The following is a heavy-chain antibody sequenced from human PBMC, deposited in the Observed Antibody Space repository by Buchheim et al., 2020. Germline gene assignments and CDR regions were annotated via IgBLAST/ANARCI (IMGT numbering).Heavy chain of an antibody. D-gene: IGHD5-24*01. J-gene: IGHJ6*02. CDR2: IIPILGIA. V-gene: IGHV1-69*04. Sequence: QVQLVQSGAEVKKPGSSVKVSCKASGGTFSSYAISWVRQAPGQGLEWMGRIIPILGIANYAQKFQGRGTIHADKSTSTAYMELSIQISDVTSVYYCAKESATKTHCFYGMDDWGQGTT. CDR1: GGTFSSYA. CDR3: AKESATKTHCFYGMDD.